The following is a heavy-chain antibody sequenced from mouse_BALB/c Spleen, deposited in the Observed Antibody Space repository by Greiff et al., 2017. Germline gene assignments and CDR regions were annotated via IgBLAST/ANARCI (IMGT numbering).Heavy chain of an antibody. Sequence: EVKLVESGAELVKPGASVKLSCTASGFNIKDTYMHWVKQRPEQGLEWIGRIDPANGNTKYDPKFQGKATLTADTSSNTAYLQLSSLTSEDTAVYYCADDYGSSYGETLDYWGQGTTLTVSS. CDR2: IDPANGNT. V-gene: IGHV14-3*02. D-gene: IGHD1-1*01. CDR1: GFNIKDTY. J-gene: IGHJ2*01. CDR3: ADDYGSSYGETLDY.